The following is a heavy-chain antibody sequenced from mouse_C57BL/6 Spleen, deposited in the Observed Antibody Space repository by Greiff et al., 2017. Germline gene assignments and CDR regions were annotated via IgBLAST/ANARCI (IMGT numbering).Heavy chain of an antibody. Sequence: VKLQQSGAELVKPGASVKISCKASGYAFSSYWMNWVKQRPGKGLEWIGQIYPGDGDTTSKGKFKGKATLTADKSSSTAYMQLSSLTSEDSSVYFCARLTTVYYFDSWGQGTTLTVSS. D-gene: IGHD1-1*01. CDR3: ARLTTVYYFDS. J-gene: IGHJ2*01. CDR1: GYAFSSYW. CDR2: IYPGDGDT. V-gene: IGHV1-80*01.